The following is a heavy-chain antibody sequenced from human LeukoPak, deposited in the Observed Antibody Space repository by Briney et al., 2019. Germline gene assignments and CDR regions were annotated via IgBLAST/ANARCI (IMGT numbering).Heavy chain of an antibody. CDR1: GFTFSSYW. J-gene: IGHJ3*01. CDR2: INTDGSST. D-gene: IGHD2-2*01. Sequence: GGSLRLSCAASGFTFSSYWMHWVRQAPGKGLVWVSRINTDGSSTSYADSVKGRFTISRDNAKNTLYLQMNSLRAEDTAVYYCARTEYCSPTSCKYANFWGQGTMVTVSS. V-gene: IGHV3-74*01. CDR3: ARTEYCSPTSCKYANF.